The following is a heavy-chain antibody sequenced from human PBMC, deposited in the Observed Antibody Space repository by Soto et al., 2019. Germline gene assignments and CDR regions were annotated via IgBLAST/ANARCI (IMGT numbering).Heavy chain of an antibody. D-gene: IGHD4-17*01. CDR2: IYYSGST. Sequence: SETLSLTCTVSGGSISSYYWSWIRQPPGKGLEWIGYIYYSGSTNYNPSLKSRVTISVDTSKNQFSLKLSSVTAADTAVYYCARAVNDYVAFDIWGQGTMVTVSS. CDR3: ARAVNDYVAFDI. V-gene: IGHV4-59*01. J-gene: IGHJ3*02. CDR1: GGSISSYY.